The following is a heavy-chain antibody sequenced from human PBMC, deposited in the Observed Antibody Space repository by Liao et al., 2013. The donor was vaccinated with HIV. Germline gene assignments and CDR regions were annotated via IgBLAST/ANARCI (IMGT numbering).Heavy chain of an antibody. V-gene: IGHV4-30-4*08. CDR3: ARVVYTYGRYSYYYYMDV. CDR2: IRNTWDT. D-gene: IGHD5-18*01. Sequence: QVQLQESGPGLVKPSQTLSLTCSVSGGSVNSGDYYLTWIRQPPGKGLEWIGYIRNTWDTYYNPSLKSRVDMSVDTSKNQLSLKLNSVTAADTAVYYCARVVYTYGRYSYYYYMDVWGKGTTVTVSS. J-gene: IGHJ6*03. CDR1: GGSVNSGDYY.